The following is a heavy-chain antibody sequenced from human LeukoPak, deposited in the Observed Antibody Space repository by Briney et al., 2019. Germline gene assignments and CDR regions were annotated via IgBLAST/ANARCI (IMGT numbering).Heavy chain of an antibody. V-gene: IGHV3-23*01. D-gene: IGHD3-22*01. J-gene: IGHJ4*02. CDR1: GFTFSSYA. Sequence: GGSLRLSCAASGFTFSSYAMSWVRQAPGKGLEWVSAISGSGASTYYADSVKGRFTISRDNSKNTLYLQTNSLRAEDTAVYYCAKSAPAENYYDSSGPFDYWGQGALVTVSS. CDR3: AKSAPAENYYDSSGPFDY. CDR2: ISGSGAST.